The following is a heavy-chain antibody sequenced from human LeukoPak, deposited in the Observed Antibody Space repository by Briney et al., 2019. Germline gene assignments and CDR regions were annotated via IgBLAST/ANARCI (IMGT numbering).Heavy chain of an antibody. CDR3: ARGGGGSTLFYYGTDV. J-gene: IGHJ6*02. CDR1: GYTFTGYY. Sequence: ASVKVSCKASGYTFTGYYMHWVRQAPGQGLEWMGWINPNSGGTNYAQKFQGRVTMTRDTSISTAYMELSRLRSDDTAVYYCARGGGGSTLFYYGTDVWGQGTTVTVSS. D-gene: IGHD2-21*01. CDR2: INPNSGGT. V-gene: IGHV1-2*02.